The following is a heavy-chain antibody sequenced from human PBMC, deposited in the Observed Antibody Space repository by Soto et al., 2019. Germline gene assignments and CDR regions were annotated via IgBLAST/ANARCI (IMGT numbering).Heavy chain of an antibody. J-gene: IGHJ4*02. CDR2: ITSSSSYT. CDR3: ARGYSYHFVY. CDR1: GFTFSDYY. Sequence: QVQLVESGGGLVKPGGSLRLSCAASGFTFSDYYMSWIRQAPGKGLEWVSYITSSSSYTNSADSVKGRFTISRDNAKNPRYLQMNSRRAEATAVYHCARGYSYHFVYWGQGTLVPVSS. V-gene: IGHV3-11*05. D-gene: IGHD5-18*01.